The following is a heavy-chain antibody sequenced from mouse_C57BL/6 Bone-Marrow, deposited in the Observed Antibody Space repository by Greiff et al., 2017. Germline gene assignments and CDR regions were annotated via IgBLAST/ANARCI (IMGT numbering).Heavy chain of an antibody. J-gene: IGHJ1*03. Sequence: EVQLVESGGGLVQPGGSLSLSCAASGFTFTDYYMSWVRQPPGKALEWLGFIRNKANGYTTEYSASVKGRFTISRDNSQSILYLQMNALRAEDSATYYCARLGDYYGSRGYFDVWGTGTTVTVSS. CDR1: GFTFTDYY. CDR2: IRNKANGYTT. V-gene: IGHV7-3*01. D-gene: IGHD1-1*01. CDR3: ARLGDYYGSRGYFDV.